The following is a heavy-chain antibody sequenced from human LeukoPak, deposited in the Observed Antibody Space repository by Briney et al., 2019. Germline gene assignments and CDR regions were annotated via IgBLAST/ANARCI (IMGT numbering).Heavy chain of an antibody. V-gene: IGHV3-66*02. J-gene: IGHJ3*02. CDR2: IYSGGST. Sequence: GGSLRLSCAASGFTVSSNYMSWVRQAPGKGLEWVSVIYSGGSTYYADSVKGRFTISRDNSKNTLYLQMNSLRAEDTAVYYCVRGGDYGDYYDAFDIWGQGTMVTVSS. CDR3: VRGGDYGDYYDAFDI. D-gene: IGHD4-17*01. CDR1: GFTVSSNY.